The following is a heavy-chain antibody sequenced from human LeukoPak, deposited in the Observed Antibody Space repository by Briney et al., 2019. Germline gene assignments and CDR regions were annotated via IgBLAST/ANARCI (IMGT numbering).Heavy chain of an antibody. CDR2: FDPIQSKT. CDR1: GYTLTAAL. D-gene: IGHD6-25*01. J-gene: IGHJ3*01. CDR3: ATHRGIAAAGIDGFDF. V-gene: IGHV1-24*01. Sequence: ASVKVSCKVSGYTLTAALIHWVRQAPGQGLEWMGGFDPIQSKTVYAQNFQGRVTVTEDTSTSTTYLDLSSLRSEDTAVYYCATHRGIAAAGIDGFDFWGQGTLVIVSS.